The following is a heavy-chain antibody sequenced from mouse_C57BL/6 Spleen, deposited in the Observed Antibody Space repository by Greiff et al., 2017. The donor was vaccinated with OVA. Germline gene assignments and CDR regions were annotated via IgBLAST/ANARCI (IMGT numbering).Heavy chain of an antibody. CDR3: ARGYSNPAWFAY. V-gene: IGHV1-64*01. Sequence: VQLQQPGAELVKPGASVKLSCKASGYTFTSYWMHWVKQRPGQGLEWIGMIHPNSGSTNYNEKFKSKATLTVDKSASTAYMQLSSLTSEDSAVYYCARGYSNPAWFAYWGQGTLVTVSA. CDR2: IHPNSGST. CDR1: GYTFTSYW. J-gene: IGHJ3*01. D-gene: IGHD2-5*01.